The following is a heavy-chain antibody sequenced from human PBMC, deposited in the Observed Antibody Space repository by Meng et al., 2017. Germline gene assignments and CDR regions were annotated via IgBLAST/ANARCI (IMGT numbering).Heavy chain of an antibody. Sequence: SLMVFCKASGGTFSSYAISWLRQAPGQGLEWMGGIIHIFGTANYAQKFQGRVTITTDESTSTAYMELSSLRSEDTAVYYCAWGGVRLYDSSGYTFDYWGQGTLVTVSS. CDR3: AWGGVRLYDSSGYTFDY. J-gene: IGHJ4*02. CDR2: IIHIFGTA. V-gene: IGHV1-69*05. CDR1: GGTFSSYA. D-gene: IGHD3-22*01.